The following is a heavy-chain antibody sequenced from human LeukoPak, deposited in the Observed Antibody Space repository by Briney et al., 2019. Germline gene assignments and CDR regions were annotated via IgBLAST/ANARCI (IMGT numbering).Heavy chain of an antibody. V-gene: IGHV3-23*01. CDR3: AKVPSWFVVIPPYYFDY. D-gene: IGHD3-22*01. CDR2: ISGSGGST. CDR1: GVIFSGYA. Sequence: GRSLRLSCAASGVIFSGYAMSCVRQAPGKGLEWGSSISGSGGSTYYADSVKGRFIISRENSRNTVYLQMNSLRAEDTAVYYCAKVPSWFVVIPPYYFDYWGQGTLVTVSS. J-gene: IGHJ4*02.